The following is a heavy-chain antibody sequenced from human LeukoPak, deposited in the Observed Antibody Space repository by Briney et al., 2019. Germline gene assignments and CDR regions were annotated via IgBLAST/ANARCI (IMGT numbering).Heavy chain of an antibody. D-gene: IGHD1-26*01. V-gene: IGHV3-15*01. Sequence: PGGSLRLSCAASGFTFSNAWMSWVRQAPGKGLEWVGRIKSKTDGGTTDYAAPVKGRFTISRDDSKNTLYLQMNSLKTEDTAVYYCATGSYSKGDLSYFDYWGQGTLVTVSS. CDR1: GFTFSNAW. CDR2: IKSKTDGGTT. CDR3: ATGSYSKGDLSYFDY. J-gene: IGHJ4*02.